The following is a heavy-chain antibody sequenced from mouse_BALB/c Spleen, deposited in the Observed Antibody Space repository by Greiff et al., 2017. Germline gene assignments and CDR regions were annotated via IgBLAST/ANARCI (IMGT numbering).Heavy chain of an antibody. CDR2: IYPYNGGT. CDR1: GYTFTDYN. CDR3: ARYGNYYYYAMDY. J-gene: IGHJ4*01. V-gene: IGHV1S29*02. Sequence: VHVKQSGPELVKPGASVKISCKASGYTFTDYNMHWVKQSHGKSLEWIGYIYPYNGGTGYNQKFKSKATLTVDNSSSTAYMELRSLTSEDSAVYYCARYGNYYYYAMDYWGQGTSVTVSS. D-gene: IGHD2-1*01.